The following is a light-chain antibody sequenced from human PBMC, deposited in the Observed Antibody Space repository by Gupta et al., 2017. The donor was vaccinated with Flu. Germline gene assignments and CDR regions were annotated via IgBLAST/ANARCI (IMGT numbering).Light chain of an antibody. V-gene: IGKV1-33*01. CDR1: QDIRIY. CDR3: QQYHTLHT. Sequence: SASSLSASEGDRVTITCQASQDIRIYLNWYQQKPGKAPKLLIYDASNLQKGVPSRFSGSGSGTEFTLTISSLQSEDIASYYWQQYHTLHTFGQGTRVDIK. CDR2: DAS. J-gene: IGKJ1*01.